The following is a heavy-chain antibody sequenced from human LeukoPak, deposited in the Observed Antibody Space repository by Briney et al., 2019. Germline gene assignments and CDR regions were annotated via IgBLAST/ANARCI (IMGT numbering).Heavy chain of an antibody. CDR2: ISSSGDST. CDR1: GFTFSSYA. V-gene: IGHV3-23*01. D-gene: IGHD5-18*01. J-gene: IGHJ3*02. Sequence: PGGSLRLSCAASGFTFSSYAVSWVRQAPGKGLEWVSAISSSGDSTYYADSVKGRFTISRDNSKNTLYLRMNSLRAEDTAVYYCAKDDPRYSYGIGAFDIWGQGTMVTVSS. CDR3: AKDDPRYSYGIGAFDI.